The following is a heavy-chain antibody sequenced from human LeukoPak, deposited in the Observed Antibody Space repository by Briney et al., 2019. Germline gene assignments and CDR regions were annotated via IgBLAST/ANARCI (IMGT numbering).Heavy chain of an antibody. V-gene: IGHV4-59*08. D-gene: IGHD3-22*01. CDR2: IYYSGST. CDR3: ARHNYYDSSGYDY. CDR1: GGSISSYY. Sequence: SETLSLTCTVSGGSISSYYWSWIRQPPGKGLEWIGYIYYSGSTIYNPSLKSRVTISVDTSKNQYSLKLSSVTAADTAVYYCARHNYYDSSGYDYWGQGTLVTVSS. J-gene: IGHJ4*02.